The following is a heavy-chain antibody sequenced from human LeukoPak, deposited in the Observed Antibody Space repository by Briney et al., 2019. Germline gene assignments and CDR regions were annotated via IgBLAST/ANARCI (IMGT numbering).Heavy chain of an antibody. CDR2: IYGSGVSI. CDR3: AKDLGWELPAEAY. CDR1: GFTFEKYV. J-gene: IGHJ4*02. D-gene: IGHD1-26*01. Sequence: GGSLRLSCVASGFTFEKYVMNWVRQAPGKGLEWLATIYGSGVSISYADSVKGRFTISRDNSNNTLYLQMNSLTAEDTAMYFCAKDLGWELPAEAYWGQGILVTVSP. V-gene: IGHV3-23*01.